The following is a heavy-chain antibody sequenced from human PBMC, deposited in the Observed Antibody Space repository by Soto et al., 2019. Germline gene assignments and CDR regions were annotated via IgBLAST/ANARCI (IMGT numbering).Heavy chain of an antibody. J-gene: IGHJ3*02. V-gene: IGHV1-24*01. D-gene: IGHD6-13*01. Sequence: ASVKVSCTVSGYTLTELSMHWVRQAPGKGLEWMGGFDPEDGETIYAQKFQGRVTMTEDTSTDTAYMELSSLRSEDTAVYYCATGGGAAVVNAFDIWGQGTMVTVSS. CDR2: FDPEDGET. CDR1: GYTLTELS. CDR3: ATGGGAAVVNAFDI.